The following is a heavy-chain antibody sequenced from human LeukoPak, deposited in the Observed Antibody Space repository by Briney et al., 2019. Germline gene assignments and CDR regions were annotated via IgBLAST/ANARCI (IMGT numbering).Heavy chain of an antibody. J-gene: IGHJ4*02. CDR1: GGSISSSSYY. D-gene: IGHD5-18*01. CDR3: ARDVDTAMFMWRGSY. Sequence: SETLSLTCTVSGGSISSSSYYWGWIRQPPGKGLEWIGTIYYSGSTYYNPSLKSRVTISVDTSKNQFSLKLSSVTAADTAVYYCARDVDTAMFMWRGSYWGQGTLVTVSS. CDR2: IYYSGST. V-gene: IGHV4-39*07.